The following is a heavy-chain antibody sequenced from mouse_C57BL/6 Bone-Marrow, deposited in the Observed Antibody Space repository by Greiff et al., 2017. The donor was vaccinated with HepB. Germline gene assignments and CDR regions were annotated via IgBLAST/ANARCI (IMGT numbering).Heavy chain of an antibody. V-gene: IGHV3-6*01. Sequence: EVQLQQSGPGLVKPSQSLSLTCSVTGYSITSGYYWNWIRQFPGNKLEWMGYISNDGSNNYNPSLKNRISITRDTSKNQFFLKLNSVTTEDTATYYWARVGTTVVAEYYFDYWGQGTTLTVSS. D-gene: IGHD1-1*01. CDR1: GYSITSGYY. CDR2: ISNDGSN. J-gene: IGHJ2*01. CDR3: ARVGTTVVAEYYFDY.